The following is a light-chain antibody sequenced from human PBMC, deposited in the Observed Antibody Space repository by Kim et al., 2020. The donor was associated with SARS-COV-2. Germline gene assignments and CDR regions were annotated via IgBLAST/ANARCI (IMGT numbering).Light chain of an antibody. CDR1: NIGSKN. CDR2: RDS. CDR3: QVWDSSTVV. Sequence: GALGQTARITCGGNNIGSKNVHWYQQKPGQAPVLVIYRDSNRPSGIPERFSGSNSGNTATLTISRAPAGDEADYYCQVWDSSTVVFGGGDQLGVL. V-gene: IGLV3-9*01. J-gene: IGLJ2*01.